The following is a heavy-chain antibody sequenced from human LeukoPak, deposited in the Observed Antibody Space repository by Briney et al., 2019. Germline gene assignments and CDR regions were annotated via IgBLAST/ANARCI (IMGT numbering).Heavy chain of an antibody. Sequence: SVKVSCKASGGTFSSYAISWVRQAPGQGLEWMGGIIPIFGTANYAQKFQGRVTITADESTSTAYMELSSLRSEDTAVYYCARGSVGARSGYVGARHYYFDYWGQGTLVTVSS. CDR2: IIPIFGTA. V-gene: IGHV1-69*01. J-gene: IGHJ4*02. CDR3: ARGSVGARSGYVGARHYYFDY. D-gene: IGHD5-12*01. CDR1: GGTFSSYA.